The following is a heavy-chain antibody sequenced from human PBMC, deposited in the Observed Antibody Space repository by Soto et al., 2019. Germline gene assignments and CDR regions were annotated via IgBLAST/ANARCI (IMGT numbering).Heavy chain of an antibody. V-gene: IGHV6-1*01. Sequence: QLQLQQSGPGLVKPSQPLSLTCVISGASVSSTPTPWNWLRQSPSRGLEWLGRTFYRSRWYYDYSISGQSRVTITPDTSKNRLSLQVNSVRPEDTAVYYCVRDLVTNHLGGGGMAVWGQGTTVTVSS. CDR3: VRDLVTNHLGGGGMAV. D-gene: IGHD4-17*01. J-gene: IGHJ6*02. CDR1: GASVSSTPTP. CDR2: TFYRSRWYY.